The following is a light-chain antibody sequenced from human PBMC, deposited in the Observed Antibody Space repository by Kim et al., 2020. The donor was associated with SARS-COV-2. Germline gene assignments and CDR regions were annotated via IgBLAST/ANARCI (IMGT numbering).Light chain of an antibody. CDR1: QGISTY. J-gene: IGKJ1*01. V-gene: IGKV1-NL1*01. CDR3: QQYYSTRGLWS. CDR2: AGA. Sequence: GDKDTMNWRERQGISTYIAWIEQKTGKATTRRVDAGAKLKSGVPTRCSGRGTGTDFTLTISNLQAEDFGTYHCQQYYSTRGLWSFGQGTKVDIK.